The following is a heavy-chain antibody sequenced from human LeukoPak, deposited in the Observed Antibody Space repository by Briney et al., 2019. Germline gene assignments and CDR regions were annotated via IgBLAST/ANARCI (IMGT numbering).Heavy chain of an antibody. D-gene: IGHD3-9*01. CDR3: ARDKGYFDWLLLVY. Sequence: GGSLRLSCAASGFTFSSYAMHWVRQAPGKGLEWVAVISYDGSNKYYADSVKGRFTISRDNSKNTLYLQMNSLRAEDTAVYYCARDKGYFDWLLLVYWGQGTLASVS. CDR2: ISYDGSNK. J-gene: IGHJ4*02. CDR1: GFTFSSYA. V-gene: IGHV3-30-3*01.